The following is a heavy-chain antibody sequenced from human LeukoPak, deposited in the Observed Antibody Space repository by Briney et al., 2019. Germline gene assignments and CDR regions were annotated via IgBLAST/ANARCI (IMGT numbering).Heavy chain of an antibody. CDR1: QFTFSSYS. J-gene: IGHJ4*02. V-gene: IGHV3-48*01. CDR2: VSSGSSTV. CDR3: ARDRGRYYDSRGFYWGYYFDS. D-gene: IGHD3-22*01. Sequence: PGGSLRLSCAASQFTFSSYSMNWVRQAPGKGLEWVSYVSSGSSTVYYSDSVKGRFTISRDNSKDTLYLQMSSVRVDDTAVYYCARDRGRYYDSRGFYWGYYFDSWGQGILVTVST.